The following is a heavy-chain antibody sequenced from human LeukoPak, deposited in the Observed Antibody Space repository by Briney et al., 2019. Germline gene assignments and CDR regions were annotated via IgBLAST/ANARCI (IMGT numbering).Heavy chain of an antibody. CDR1: AFSFRSYA. V-gene: IGHV3-23*01. Sequence: GGSLRLSCAASAFSFRSYAMIWVRQAPGQGLEWVSGISGSGGSTYYSDSVKGRFTISRDNSKNTLYLQMNSLRAEDTAVYYCAKVLYAGATRYYFDYWGQGTLVTVSS. D-gene: IGHD1-1*01. CDR3: AKVLYAGATRYYFDY. CDR2: ISGSGGST. J-gene: IGHJ4*02.